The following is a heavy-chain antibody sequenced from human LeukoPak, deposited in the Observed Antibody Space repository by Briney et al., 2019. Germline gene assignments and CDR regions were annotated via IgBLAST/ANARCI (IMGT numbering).Heavy chain of an antibody. J-gene: IGHJ3*02. CDR2: MNPNSGNT. V-gene: IGHV1-8*03. CDR1: GYTFTSYD. D-gene: IGHD2-21*02. Sequence: ASVKVSCKASGYTFTSYDINWVRQATGQGLEWMGWMNPNSGNTGYAQKFQGRVTITRNTSISTAYMELRSLRSDDTAVYYCARDMGDLDAFDIWGQGTMVTVSS. CDR3: ARDMGDLDAFDI.